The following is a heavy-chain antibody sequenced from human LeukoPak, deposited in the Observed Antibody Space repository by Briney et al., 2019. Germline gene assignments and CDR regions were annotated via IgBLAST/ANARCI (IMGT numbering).Heavy chain of an antibody. Sequence: PSETLSLTCTVSGGSIGSYYWSWIRRPPGKGPEWIGYIYYSGSTNYNPSLKSRVTISVDTSKNQFSLKLSSVTAADTAVYYCASSGPTYYYDSSGYLGSWGQGTLVTVSS. CDR1: GGSIGSYY. D-gene: IGHD3-22*01. V-gene: IGHV4-59*01. J-gene: IGHJ4*02. CDR3: ASSGPTYYYDSSGYLGS. CDR2: IYYSGST.